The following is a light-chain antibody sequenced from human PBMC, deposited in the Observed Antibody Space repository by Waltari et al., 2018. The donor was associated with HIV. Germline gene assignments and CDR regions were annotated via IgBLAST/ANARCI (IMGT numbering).Light chain of an antibody. Sequence: EIVMTQSPATLSVSPGERATLSCRASQSVSSNLAWYLQKPGQAPRLLIYDASNRATGIPARFSGSGSATDFTLTISSLEPEDFAVYYCQHRYNWLTFGGGTKVEIK. J-gene: IGKJ4*01. CDR2: DAS. CDR1: QSVSSN. CDR3: QHRYNWLT. V-gene: IGKV3-11*01.